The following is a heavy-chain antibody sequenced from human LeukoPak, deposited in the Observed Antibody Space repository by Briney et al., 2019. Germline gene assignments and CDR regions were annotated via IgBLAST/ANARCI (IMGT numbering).Heavy chain of an antibody. Sequence: ASVNVSCKVSGYTLTELSLHWVRQAPGKGLEWMGRFDPEDGETIYARKFQGRVTMTEDTSTDTAYMELSSLRSEGTAVYFCAVSLTPGGYYGMDVWAKGPRSPSP. CDR1: GYTLTELS. V-gene: IGHV1-24*01. CDR3: AVSLTPGGYYGMDV. J-gene: IGHJ6*02. CDR2: FDPEDGET.